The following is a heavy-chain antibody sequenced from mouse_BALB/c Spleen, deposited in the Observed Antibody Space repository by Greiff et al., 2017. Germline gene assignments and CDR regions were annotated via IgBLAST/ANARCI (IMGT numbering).Heavy chain of an antibody. CDR3: ARYYGSSYWYFDV. D-gene: IGHD1-1*01. CDR2: INPSSGYT. CDR1: GYTFTSYT. J-gene: IGHJ1*01. Sequence: QVHVKQSGAELARPGASVKMSCKASGYTFTSYTMHWVKQRPGQGLEWIGYINPSSGYTNYNQKFKDKATLTADKSSSTAYMQLSSLTSEDSAVYYCARYYGSSYWYFDVWGAGTTVTVSS. V-gene: IGHV1-4*01.